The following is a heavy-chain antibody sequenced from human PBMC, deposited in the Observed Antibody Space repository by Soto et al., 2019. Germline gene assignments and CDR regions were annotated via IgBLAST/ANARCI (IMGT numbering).Heavy chain of an antibody. D-gene: IGHD1-20*01. CDR1: GGSISGSYYY. CDR3: ASSQKGYNWNYFDH. CDR2: VFYTGFT. J-gene: IGHJ4*02. Sequence: QLQLQESGPGLVKPSETLSLTCAVSGGSISGSYYYWGWLRQSPGRGPEWIGSVFYTGFTSYNPSLEIRVSVSVDTSKNQFSLKVSAVTAADTAVYYCASSQKGYNWNYFDHWGQGALVTVAS. V-gene: IGHV4-39*01.